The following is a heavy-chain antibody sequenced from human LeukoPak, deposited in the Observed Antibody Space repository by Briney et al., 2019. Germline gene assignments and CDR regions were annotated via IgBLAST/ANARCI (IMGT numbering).Heavy chain of an antibody. Sequence: SETLSLTCTVSGGSISSYYWSWIRQPPGKGLEWIGYIYYSGSTNYNPSLKSRVTISVDTSKNQFSLKMRSVTDADTAVYYCARGERAGGWLQLPYFDYWGQGTLVTVSS. D-gene: IGHD5-24*01. CDR1: GGSISSYY. CDR2: IYYSGST. CDR3: ARGERAGGWLQLPYFDY. J-gene: IGHJ4*02. V-gene: IGHV4-59*08.